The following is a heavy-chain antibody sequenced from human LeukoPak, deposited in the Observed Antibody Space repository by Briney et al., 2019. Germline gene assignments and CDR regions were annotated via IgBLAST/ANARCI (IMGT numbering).Heavy chain of an antibody. CDR2: ISSSSSYI. CDR3: AREAEYCSSTSCYDVSYFDY. D-gene: IGHD2-2*01. CDR1: GFTFSSYS. V-gene: IGHV3-21*01. Sequence: PGGSLRLSCAASGFTFSSYSMNWVRQAPGKGLEWVSSISSSSSYIYYADSVKGRFTISRDNAKNSLYLQMNSLRAEDTAVYYCAREAEYCSSTSCYDVSYFDYWGQGTLVTVSS. J-gene: IGHJ4*02.